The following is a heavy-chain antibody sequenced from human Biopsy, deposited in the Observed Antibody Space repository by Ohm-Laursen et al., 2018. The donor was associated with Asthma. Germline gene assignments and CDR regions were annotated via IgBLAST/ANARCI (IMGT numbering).Heavy chain of an antibody. V-gene: IGHV4-39*01. D-gene: IGHD3-3*01. CDR3: ARRITIFGVVQKDHGMDA. J-gene: IGHJ6*02. Sequence: TLSLTCTVSGGSMTPTSHYWDWIRQTPGKGLEWIGYISYGGKTSYNPSLKNRVTISRDTSKNQFSLRLTSVTAADTAVYFCARRITIFGVVQKDHGMDAWGQGTTVIVSS. CDR1: GGSMTPTSHY. CDR2: ISYGGKT.